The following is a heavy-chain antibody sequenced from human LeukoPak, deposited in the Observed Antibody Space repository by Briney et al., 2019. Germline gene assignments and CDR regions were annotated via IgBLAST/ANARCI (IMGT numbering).Heavy chain of an antibody. CDR1: GGSISSGSYY. CDR3: ARGLYDFWSGYWHNWFDP. CDR2: IYTSGST. V-gene: IGHV4-61*02. D-gene: IGHD3-3*01. J-gene: IGHJ5*02. Sequence: PSETLSLTCTVSGGSISSGSYYWSWIRQPAGKGLEWIGRIYTSGSTNYNPSLKSRVTISVDTSKNQFSLKLSSVTAADTAVYYCARGLYDFWSGYWHNWFDPWGQGTLVTVSS.